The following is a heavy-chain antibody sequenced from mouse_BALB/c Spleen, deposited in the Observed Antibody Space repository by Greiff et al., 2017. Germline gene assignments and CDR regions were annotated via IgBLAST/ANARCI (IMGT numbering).Heavy chain of an antibody. Sequence: VQLQQSGPELVKPGASVKISCKASGYAFSSSWMNWVKQRPGQGLEWIGRIYPGDGDTNYNGKFKGKATLTADKSSSTAYMQLSSLTSVDSAVYFCARNGYDYAMDYWGQGTSVTVSS. CDR3: ARNGYDYAMDY. CDR1: GYAFSSSW. D-gene: IGHD2-2*01. CDR2: IYPGDGDT. V-gene: IGHV1-82*01. J-gene: IGHJ4*01.